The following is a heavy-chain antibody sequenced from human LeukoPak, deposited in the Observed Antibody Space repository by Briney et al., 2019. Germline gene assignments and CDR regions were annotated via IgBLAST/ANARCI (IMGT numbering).Heavy chain of an antibody. CDR1: GFTFDGHA. CDR3: AKDARLIHLWSIVYYYYYMDV. V-gene: IGHV3-43*02. D-gene: IGHD5-18*01. Sequence: PGGSLRLSCAASGFTFDGHAMHWVRQAPGKGLEWVSVISGDGDRTYYADSVKGRFTVSRDNSKNSLCLQLNSLRSEDTALYYCAKDARLIHLWSIVYYYYYMDVWGKGTAVTVSS. J-gene: IGHJ6*03. CDR2: ISGDGDRT.